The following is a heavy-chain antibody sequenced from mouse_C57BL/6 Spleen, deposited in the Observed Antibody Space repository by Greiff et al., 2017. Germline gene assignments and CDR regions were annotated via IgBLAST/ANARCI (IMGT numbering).Heavy chain of an antibody. Sequence: QVQLKQSGAELVRPGASVKLSCKASGYTFTDYYINWVKQRPGQGLEWIARIYPGSGNTYYNEKFKGKATLTAEKSSSTAYMQLSSLTSEDSAVYFCARTTTVEYYFDYWGQGTTLTVSS. D-gene: IGHD1-1*01. CDR3: ARTTTVEYYFDY. J-gene: IGHJ2*01. V-gene: IGHV1-76*01. CDR1: GYTFTDYY. CDR2: IYPGSGNT.